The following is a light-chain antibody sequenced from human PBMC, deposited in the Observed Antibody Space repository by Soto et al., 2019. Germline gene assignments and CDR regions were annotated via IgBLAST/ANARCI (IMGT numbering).Light chain of an antibody. Sequence: EIVMTQSPATLSVSPGERATLSCRASQSVSSNLAWYQQKPGQAPRLLIYGASTRATGIPARFSGSGSGTEFTLTISSLQSEDFAVYYCQQYGNSPLTFGGGTTVEIK. V-gene: IGKV3-15*01. CDR3: QQYGNSPLT. CDR1: QSVSSN. J-gene: IGKJ4*01. CDR2: GAS.